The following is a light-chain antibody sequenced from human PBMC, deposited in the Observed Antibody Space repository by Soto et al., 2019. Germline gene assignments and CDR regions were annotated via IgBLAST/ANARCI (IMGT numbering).Light chain of an antibody. CDR3: SSYAGRNTLV. J-gene: IGLJ2*01. CDR2: EVS. Sequence: QSALTQPPSASGSPGQSVTISCTGTSSDVGGYNYVSWYQQHPGKVPKLMIYEVSKRPSGVPDRFSGSKSGNMASLTVSGLQAEDEADYYCSSYAGRNTLVFGGGTKLTVL. V-gene: IGLV2-8*01. CDR1: SSDVGGYNY.